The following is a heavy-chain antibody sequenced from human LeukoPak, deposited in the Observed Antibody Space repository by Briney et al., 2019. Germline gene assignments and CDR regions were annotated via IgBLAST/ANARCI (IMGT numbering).Heavy chain of an antibody. V-gene: IGHV4-34*01. J-gene: IGHJ4*02. CDR2: INHSGST. CDR1: GGSFSDYY. CDR3: TRGRITMFRGASGGRPYYFDY. Sequence: PSETLSLTCAVYGGSFSDYYWSWIRQSPGKGLEWIGEINHSGSTNYNPSLESRVTISVDTSKNQFSLKLSSVTAADTAVYYCTRGRITMFRGASGGRPYYFDYWGQGTLVTVSS. D-gene: IGHD3-10*01.